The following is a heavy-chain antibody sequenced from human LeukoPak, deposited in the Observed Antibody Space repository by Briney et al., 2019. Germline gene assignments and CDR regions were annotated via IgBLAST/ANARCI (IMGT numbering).Heavy chain of an antibody. V-gene: IGHV1-18*01. CDR2: RSICNGNT. J-gene: IGHJ4*02. CDR3: ARGGPFPSGSSSMEYYLDY. Sequence: GASVKVSCKASGYDFINYGISWVRQAPGQGLESMGWRSICNGNTDYKLQGRVTMTTDTSTSTASMEWRSLRSDDTAVYYCARGGPFPSGSSSMEYYLDYWRQGTLVTVYS. CDR1: GYDFINYG. D-gene: IGHD6-6*01.